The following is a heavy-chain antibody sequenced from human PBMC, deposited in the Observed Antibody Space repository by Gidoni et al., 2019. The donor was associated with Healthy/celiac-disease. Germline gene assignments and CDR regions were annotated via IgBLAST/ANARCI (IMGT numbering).Heavy chain of an antibody. CDR1: GGSFSGYY. Sequence: QVQLQQWGAGLLKPSETLSLTCAVYGGSFSGYYWSWIRQPPGEGLEWIGEINHSGSTNYNPSLKSRVTISVDTSKNQFSLKVSSVTAADTAVYYCARVSPLYSSGWYSARLYYFDYWGQGTLVTVSS. CDR2: INHSGST. V-gene: IGHV4-34*01. CDR3: ARVSPLYSSGWYSARLYYFDY. J-gene: IGHJ4*02. D-gene: IGHD6-19*01.